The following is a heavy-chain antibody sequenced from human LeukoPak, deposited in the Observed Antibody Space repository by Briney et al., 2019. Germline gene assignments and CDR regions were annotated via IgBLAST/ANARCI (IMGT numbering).Heavy chain of an antibody. J-gene: IGHJ5*02. D-gene: IGHD3-22*01. CDR3: ARASLSDSSAYP. CDR1: GGSFSGYY. V-gene: IGHV4-34*01. CDR2: VCHNGDT. Sequence: SETLSLTCAVYGGSFSGYYWSWIRQPPGKGLEWVGSVCHNGDTYYNPALKSRVTISVDTSKNQFSLKLSLVTAADTAVYYCARASLSDSSAYPWGQGTLVTVSS.